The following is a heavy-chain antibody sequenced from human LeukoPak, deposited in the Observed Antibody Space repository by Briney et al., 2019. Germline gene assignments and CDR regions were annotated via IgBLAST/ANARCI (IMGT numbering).Heavy chain of an antibody. D-gene: IGHD3-3*02. CDR2: IYYSGST. CDR1: GGSISSYY. Sequence: PSETLSLTCTVSGGSISSYYWSWIRQPPVKGLEWIGYIYYSGSTNYNPSLKSRVTISVDTSKNQFSLKLSSVTAADTAVYYCARYTFYYGMDVWGQGTTVTVSS. CDR3: ARYTFYYGMDV. V-gene: IGHV4-59*08. J-gene: IGHJ6*02.